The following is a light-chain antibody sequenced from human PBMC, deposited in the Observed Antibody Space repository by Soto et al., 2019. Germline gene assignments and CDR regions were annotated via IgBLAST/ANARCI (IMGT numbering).Light chain of an antibody. CDR1: SGDVGTYNL. CDR3: SSYAGAVA. CDR2: EGS. Sequence: QSALTQPASVSGSPGQSITISCTGTSGDVGTYNLVSWYQHHPGKAPKLMIYEGSNRPSGVSHRFSGSQSGNTASLTISGLQAEDVADYYCSSYAGAVAFGGGTKLTVL. J-gene: IGLJ2*01. V-gene: IGLV2-23*01.